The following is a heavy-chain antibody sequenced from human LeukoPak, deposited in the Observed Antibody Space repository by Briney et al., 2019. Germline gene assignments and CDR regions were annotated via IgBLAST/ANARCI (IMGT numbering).Heavy chain of an antibody. Sequence: GGSLRLSCAASGFTFSTYWINWVRQAPGKGLEWVANINQDGRENYYVDSVKGRFTISRDNAKNSLYLQMNSPRAEDTAVYYCARGTSDSRVTPTRYWGQGTLVTVSS. CDR1: GFTFSTYW. CDR2: INQDGREN. CDR3: ARGTSDSRVTPTRY. D-gene: IGHD3-22*01. J-gene: IGHJ4*02. V-gene: IGHV3-7*01.